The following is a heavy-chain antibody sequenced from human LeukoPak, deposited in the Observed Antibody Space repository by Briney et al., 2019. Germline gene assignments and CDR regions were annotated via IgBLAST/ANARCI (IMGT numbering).Heavy chain of an antibody. J-gene: IGHJ4*02. CDR2: IYYSGST. CDR1: GGSISSYY. D-gene: IGHD3-22*01. Sequence: KPSETLSLTCTVSGGSISSYYWSWIRQPPGKGLEWIGYIYYSGSTNYNPSLKSRVTISVDTSKNQFSLKLSSVTAADTAVYYCARADDSGGSFDYWGQGTLVTVSS. CDR3: ARADDSGGSFDY. V-gene: IGHV4-59*01.